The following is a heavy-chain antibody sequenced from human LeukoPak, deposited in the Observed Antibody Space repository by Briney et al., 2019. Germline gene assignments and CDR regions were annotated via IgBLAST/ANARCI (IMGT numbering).Heavy chain of an antibody. V-gene: IGHV1-8*01. CDR3: ARAVRIAGGPNPLLGPFEYYFDS. D-gene: IGHD1-26*01. CDR2: MNPNSGNA. Sequence: ASVKVSCKASGYPFINYDINWLRLATGQGLEWMGWMNPNSGNAGYAQKFQGRLTLSRNISRSTAHMYLSSLRYEDSAVYYCARAVRIAGGPNPLLGPFEYYFDSWGQGTLVTVSS. J-gene: IGHJ4*02. CDR1: GYPFINYD.